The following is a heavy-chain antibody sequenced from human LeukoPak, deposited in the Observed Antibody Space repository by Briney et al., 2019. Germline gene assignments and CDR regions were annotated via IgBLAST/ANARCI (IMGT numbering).Heavy chain of an antibody. CDR3: AKAWGSTHEFDY. CDR2: ISGSGGST. V-gene: IGHV3-23*01. Sequence: GGSLRLSCAASGFTFSSYAMSWVRQAPGKGLEWVSAISGSGGSTYYADSVKGRFTISRDNSKNTLYLQMNILRAEDTAVYYCAKAWGSTHEFDYWGQGTLVTVSS. CDR1: GFTFSSYA. D-gene: IGHD7-27*01. J-gene: IGHJ4*02.